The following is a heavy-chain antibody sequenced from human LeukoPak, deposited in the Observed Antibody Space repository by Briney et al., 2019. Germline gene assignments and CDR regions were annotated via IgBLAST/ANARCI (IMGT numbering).Heavy chain of an antibody. CDR3: ASGIRYHANWFDP. Sequence: GESLKISCKGSGYSFTSYWISWVRQMPGKGLEWMGRIDPSDSYTNYSPSFQGHVTISADKSISTAYLQWSSLKASDTAMYYCASGIRYHANWFDPWGQGTLVTVSS. J-gene: IGHJ5*02. D-gene: IGHD3-9*01. V-gene: IGHV5-10-1*01. CDR1: GYSFTSYW. CDR2: IDPSDSYT.